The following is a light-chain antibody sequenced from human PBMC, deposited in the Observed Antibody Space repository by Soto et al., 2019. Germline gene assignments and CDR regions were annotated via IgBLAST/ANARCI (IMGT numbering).Light chain of an antibody. CDR1: SSNIGGNT. Sequence: QSVLTQPPSASGTPGQRVTISCSGSSSNIGGNTVNWYQHLPGTAPKLLIYSDDRRPSGVPDRFSGSKSGTSASLAITGPQAEDEADYYCQSFDSSLSASWVFGGGTQLTVL. V-gene: IGLV1-44*01. CDR2: SDD. J-gene: IGLJ3*02. CDR3: QSFDSSLSASWV.